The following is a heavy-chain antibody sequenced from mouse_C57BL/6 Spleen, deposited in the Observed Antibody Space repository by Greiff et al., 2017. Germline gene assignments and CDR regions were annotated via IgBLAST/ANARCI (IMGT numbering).Heavy chain of an antibody. D-gene: IGHD1-1*01. V-gene: IGHV5-16*01. CDR2: INYDGSST. Sequence: EVQRVESEGGLVQPGSSMKLSCTASGFTFSDYYMAWVRQVPEKGLEWVANINYDGSSTYYLDSLKSRFIISRDNAKNILYLQMSSLKSEDTATYYCARALNYYGSSSFDYWGQGTTLTVSS. CDR1: GFTFSDYY. CDR3: ARALNYYGSSSFDY. J-gene: IGHJ2*01.